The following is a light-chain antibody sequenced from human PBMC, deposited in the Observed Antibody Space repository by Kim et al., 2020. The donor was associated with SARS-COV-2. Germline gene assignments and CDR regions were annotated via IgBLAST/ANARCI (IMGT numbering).Light chain of an antibody. V-gene: IGLV1-51*01. CDR1: SSNIGNNY. CDR2: DND. CDR3: GTWDSSLSAVV. Sequence: GQKVTISCSGSSSNIGNNYVSWPQKLPGTAPKVLIYDNDKRPSGIPDRFSGSRSGTSATLGITGLQTGDEAHYYCGTWDSSLSAVVFGGGTKVTVL. J-gene: IGLJ3*02.